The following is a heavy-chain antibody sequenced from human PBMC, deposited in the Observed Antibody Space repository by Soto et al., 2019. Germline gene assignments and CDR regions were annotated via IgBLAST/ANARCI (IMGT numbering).Heavy chain of an antibody. V-gene: IGHV1-3*01. Sequence: QVQLVQSGAEVKQPGASVKVSCRASGYIFTNFPVHWVRQVPGQRLEWMGWINPGNGNTKYSQKFQGRVTITRDTSETTAYMELSSLRFEDTAVYYCASRPRLEEGPFDFWGQGTLVTVS. CDR3: ASRPRLEEGPFDF. CDR2: INPGNGNT. J-gene: IGHJ4*02. D-gene: IGHD1-1*01. CDR1: GYIFTNFP.